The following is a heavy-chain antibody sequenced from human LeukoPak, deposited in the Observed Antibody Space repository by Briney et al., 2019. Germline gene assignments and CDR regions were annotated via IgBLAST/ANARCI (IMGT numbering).Heavy chain of an antibody. J-gene: IGHJ4*02. CDR1: GGSISSGSYY. CDR3: ARSGKYCSSTSCYRKFDY. D-gene: IGHD2-2*01. CDR2: IYTSGST. Sequence: SQTLSLTCTVSGGSISSGSYYWSWIRQPAGKGLEWIRRIYTSGSTNYNPSLKSRVTISVDTSKNQFSLKLSSVTAADTAVYYCARSGKYCSSTSCYRKFDYWGQGTLVTVSS. V-gene: IGHV4-61*02.